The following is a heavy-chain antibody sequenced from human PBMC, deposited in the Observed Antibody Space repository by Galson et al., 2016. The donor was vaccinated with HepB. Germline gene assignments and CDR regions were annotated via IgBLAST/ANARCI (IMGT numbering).Heavy chain of an antibody. CDR1: GYSFTNYW. Sequence: QSGAEVKKPGESLKISCKGSGYSFTNYWIVWVRQMPGKGLEWMGTIYPGTSDTRYSPSFQGQVAISADKSISTAYLQWSSLKASDTATYYCAISGEYGSRCFIWGQGTLVTVSS. J-gene: IGHJ4*02. V-gene: IGHV5-51*01. CDR2: IYPGTSDT. D-gene: IGHD2-2*01. CDR3: AISGEYGSRCFI.